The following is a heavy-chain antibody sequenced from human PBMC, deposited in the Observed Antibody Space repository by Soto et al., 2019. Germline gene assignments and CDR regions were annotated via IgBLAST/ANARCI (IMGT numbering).Heavy chain of an antibody. CDR2: MNPNSGNT. V-gene: IGHV1-8*01. CDR1: GYTFTSYD. D-gene: IGHD1-26*01. J-gene: IGHJ4*02. Sequence: QVQLVQSGAEVKKPGASVKVSCKASGYTFTSYDINWVRQATGQGLEWMGWMNPNSGNTGYAQKFQGRVTMTRNNSISTAYMELSSLRSEHTAVYYCAGVYGKWELLPNYWGQGTLVTVSS. CDR3: AGVYGKWELLPNY.